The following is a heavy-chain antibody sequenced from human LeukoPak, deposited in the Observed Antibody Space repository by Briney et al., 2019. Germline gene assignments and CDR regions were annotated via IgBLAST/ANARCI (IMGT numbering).Heavy chain of an antibody. Sequence: PSETLSLTCTVSGDSISSYFWTWIRQPAGKGLEWIGRIYSSGSTNYNPPLKSRVTISVDKSRNQFSLKLSSVAAADTAVYYCARAGVQWQRPRDYYYYYMDVWGKGSAVTVSS. J-gene: IGHJ6*03. D-gene: IGHD6-19*01. CDR2: IYSSGST. V-gene: IGHV4-4*07. CDR1: GDSISSYF. CDR3: ARAGVQWQRPRDYYYYYMDV.